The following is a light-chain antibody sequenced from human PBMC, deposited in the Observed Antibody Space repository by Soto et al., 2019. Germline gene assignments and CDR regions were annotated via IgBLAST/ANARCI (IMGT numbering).Light chain of an antibody. J-gene: IGLJ3*02. Sequence: QSVLPQPPSASGTPGQRVTISCSGSSSNIGSNTVNWYQQLPGTAPKLLIYSNNQRPSGVPDRFSGSKSGTSASLAISGLQSEDEADYYCAAWDDGLNGVVFGGGTKVTVL. CDR2: SNN. V-gene: IGLV1-44*01. CDR3: AAWDDGLNGVV. CDR1: SSNIGSNT.